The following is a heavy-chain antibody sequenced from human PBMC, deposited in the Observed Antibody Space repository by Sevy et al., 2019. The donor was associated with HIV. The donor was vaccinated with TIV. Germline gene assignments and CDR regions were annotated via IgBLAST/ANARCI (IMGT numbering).Heavy chain of an antibody. CDR2: ISSRSSYI. CDR1: GFTFSSYS. J-gene: IGHJ6*01. D-gene: IGHD4-17*01. Sequence: GGSLRLSCAASGFTFSSYSMNWVRQAPGKGLEWVSSISSRSSYIYYADSVKGRFTISRDNAKNSLYLQMNSLRAEDTAVYYCARVVTTATVRGMDVWGQGTTVTVSS. V-gene: IGHV3-21*04. CDR3: ARVVTTATVRGMDV.